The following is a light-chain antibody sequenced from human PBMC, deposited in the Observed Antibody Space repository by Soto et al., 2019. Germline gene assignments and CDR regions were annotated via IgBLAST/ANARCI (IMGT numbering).Light chain of an antibody. CDR1: QGIGNY. CDR2: AAS. CDR3: QNHNSAPWT. Sequence: DFQMTQSPSSLSASVGDRVTITCRASQGIGNYLAWYQQKPGKVPKLLILAASTLQSGVPSRFSGSGSGTDFTLTISSLQPEDVATYYCQNHNSAPWTFGQGTKVEV. V-gene: IGKV1-27*01. J-gene: IGKJ1*01.